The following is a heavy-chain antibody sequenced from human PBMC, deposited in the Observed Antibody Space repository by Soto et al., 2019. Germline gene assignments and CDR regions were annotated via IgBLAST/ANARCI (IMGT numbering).Heavy chain of an antibody. CDR1: GFTFHEST. D-gene: IGHD3-22*01. V-gene: IGHV3-9*01. Sequence: LRLSCAASGFTFHESTMHWVRQAPGKGLEWVSHITWNSGQIVYADSVKGRFTISRDNGKKSLYLQMQSLRPEDTALYYCASGLTTSPHFWGQGTLVTVSS. J-gene: IGHJ4*02. CDR3: ASGLTTSPHF. CDR2: ITWNSGQI.